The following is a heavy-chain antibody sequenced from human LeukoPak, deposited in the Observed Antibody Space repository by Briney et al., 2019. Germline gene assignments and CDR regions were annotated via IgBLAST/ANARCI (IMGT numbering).Heavy chain of an antibody. Sequence: LRASVKVSCTASGYTITSYGSSWVRQAPGQGLEWIGWISAYNGNTNYAQKLQGRVTMTTDTSTSTAYMELRSLISDDTAVYYCARIGPIIGGWPNYFDYWGQGTLVTVSS. CDR2: ISAYNGNT. CDR3: ARIGPIIGGWPNYFDY. CDR1: GYTITSYG. J-gene: IGHJ4*02. V-gene: IGHV1-18*01. D-gene: IGHD2/OR15-2a*01.